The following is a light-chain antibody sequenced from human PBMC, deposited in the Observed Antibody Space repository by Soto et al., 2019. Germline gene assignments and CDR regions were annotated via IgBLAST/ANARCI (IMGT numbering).Light chain of an antibody. CDR3: SSYAGSNNLL. Sequence: QSALTQPPSASGSPGQSVTVSCTGTSSDVGGYNYVSWYQQHPGKAPKIIIYEVSKRPSGVPDRFSGSKSVNTASLTVSGLQAEDEADYYCSSYAGSNNLLFGGGTQLTV. CDR2: EVS. CDR1: SSDVGGYNY. V-gene: IGLV2-8*01. J-gene: IGLJ2*01.